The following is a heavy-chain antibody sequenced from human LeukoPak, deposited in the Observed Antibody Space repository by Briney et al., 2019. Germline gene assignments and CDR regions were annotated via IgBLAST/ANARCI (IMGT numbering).Heavy chain of an antibody. CDR2: ISWDGDST. CDR1: GFSFDDYT. CDR3: AKGSSSWFANFFDY. D-gene: IGHD6-13*01. Sequence: GGSLRLSCAASGFSFDDYTMHWVRQAPGKGLEWVSLISWDGDSTHYGDSVKGRFTISRDNSKNSLYLQMSSLRTEDTALYYCAKGSSSWFANFFDYWGQGTLVTVFS. V-gene: IGHV3-43*01. J-gene: IGHJ4*02.